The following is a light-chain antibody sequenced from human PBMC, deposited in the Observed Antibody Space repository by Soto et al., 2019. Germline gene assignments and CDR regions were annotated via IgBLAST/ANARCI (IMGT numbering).Light chain of an antibody. J-gene: IGKJ1*01. CDR3: QHYNSSPRT. V-gene: IGKV3-15*01. CDR1: QSVGSN. CDR2: GAS. Sequence: EIVMTQSPATLSVYPGERATLSCRASQSVGSNLAWYQQKPGQAPRLLIYGASTRATGIPDRFSGSGSGTEYTLTISSLQSDDVAFYYCQHYNSSPRTFGQGTKVDI.